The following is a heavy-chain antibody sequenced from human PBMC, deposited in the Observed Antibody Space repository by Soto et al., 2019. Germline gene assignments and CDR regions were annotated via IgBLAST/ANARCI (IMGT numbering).Heavy chain of an antibody. J-gene: IGHJ6*03. Sequence: ASVKVSCKASGYIFTSYNINWVRQAAGHGLEWMGWVNPDSGHTVYAQKFQGRVTMTRDTSIGTAHMELRSLTPEDTAVYYCARSAPFSNAAFEYLYYMDVWGKGASVTVSS. V-gene: IGHV1-8*02. CDR2: VNPDSGHT. D-gene: IGHD4-4*01. CDR1: GYIFTSYN. CDR3: ARSAPFSNAAFEYLYYMDV.